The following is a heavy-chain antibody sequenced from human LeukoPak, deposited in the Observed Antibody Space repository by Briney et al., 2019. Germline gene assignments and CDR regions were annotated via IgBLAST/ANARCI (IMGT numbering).Heavy chain of an antibody. J-gene: IGHJ1*01. CDR1: GFTVRDGY. V-gene: IGHV3-53*01. CDR3: GRHAYGGSPPLS. CDR2: IYVSGTT. Sequence: PGGSLRLSCAASGFTVRDGYMSWVRQAPGKRLEWLAFIYVSGTTFYAASVKGRFTISRDNAKNTVYLQMNNLRAEDTALYYCGRHAYGGSPPLSWGQGAWSPSPQ. D-gene: IGHD3-10*01.